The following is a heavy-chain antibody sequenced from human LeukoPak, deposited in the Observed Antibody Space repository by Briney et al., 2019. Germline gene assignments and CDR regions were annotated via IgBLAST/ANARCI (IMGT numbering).Heavy chain of an antibody. CDR3: ARENQYSSPLLIDY. D-gene: IGHD6-6*01. CDR1: GYSFTDYY. V-gene: IGHV1-2*02. CDR2: INPNSGGT. Sequence: GASVKVSCTASGYSFTDYYIHWVRQAPGQGLEWVGWINPNSGGTHYAQKFQGRVTMTRDTSISTAYMDLSRLRSDATAVYYCARENQYSSPLLIDYWGQGTLVTVSS. J-gene: IGHJ4*02.